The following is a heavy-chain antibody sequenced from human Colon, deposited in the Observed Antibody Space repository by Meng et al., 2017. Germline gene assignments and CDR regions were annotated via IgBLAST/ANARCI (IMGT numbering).Heavy chain of an antibody. Sequence: GGSLRLSFAASGFTVSSYAMSWVRQAPGKGLLWVSAISGSGGSTYYADSVEGLFTISRDNAKNTLYRKMNSQRAEDTAVDYYAKDFWEQIVVVEDAFDIRGQETMVTVSS. CDR2: ISGSGGST. V-gene: IGHV3-23*01. CDR1: GFTVSSYA. J-gene: IGHJ3*02. CDR3: AKDFWEQIVVVEDAFDI. D-gene: IGHD3-22*01.